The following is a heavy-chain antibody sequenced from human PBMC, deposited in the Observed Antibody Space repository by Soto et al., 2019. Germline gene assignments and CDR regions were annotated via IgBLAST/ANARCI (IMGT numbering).Heavy chain of an antibody. D-gene: IGHD2-2*01. V-gene: IGHV3-15*01. J-gene: IGHJ4*02. Sequence: GGSLRLSCAASGFTFSNAWMSWVRRAPGKGLEWVGRIKSKTNGGTTDYAAPVQGRFTISRDDSENTLYLQMNSLKTEDTAVYYCTRHPLGYCSSSSCYDYFDYWGQGTLVTVSS. CDR2: IKSKTNGGTT. CDR1: GFTFSNAW. CDR3: TRHPLGYCSSSSCYDYFDY.